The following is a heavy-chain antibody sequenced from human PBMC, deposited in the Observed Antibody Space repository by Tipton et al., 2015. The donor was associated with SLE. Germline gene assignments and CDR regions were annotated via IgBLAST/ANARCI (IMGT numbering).Heavy chain of an antibody. CDR2: IYYSGST. CDR3: ARDGGAFDI. Sequence: GLVKPSETLSLTCTVSGGSISSYYWSWIRQPPGKGLEWIGYIYYSGSTNYNPSLKSRATISVDTSKNQFSLKLSSVTAADTAMYYCARDGGAFDIWGQGTMVTVSS. V-gene: IGHV4-59*01. J-gene: IGHJ3*02. CDR1: GGSISSYY.